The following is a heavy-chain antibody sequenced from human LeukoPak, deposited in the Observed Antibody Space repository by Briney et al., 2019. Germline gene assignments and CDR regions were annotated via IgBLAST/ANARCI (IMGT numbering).Heavy chain of an antibody. Sequence: SETLSLTCTVSGGSISSGDYYWSWIRQPPGKGLEWIVYIYYSGSTYYNPSLKSRVTISVDTSKTQFSLKLSSVTAADTAVYYCASGDYYDSSGYYPNAFDIWGQGTMVTVSS. D-gene: IGHD3-22*01. V-gene: IGHV4-30-4*01. CDR1: GGSISSGDYY. CDR2: IYYSGST. CDR3: ASGDYYDSSGYYPNAFDI. J-gene: IGHJ3*02.